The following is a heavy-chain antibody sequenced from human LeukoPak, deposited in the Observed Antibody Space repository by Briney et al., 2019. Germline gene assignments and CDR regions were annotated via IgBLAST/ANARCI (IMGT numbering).Heavy chain of an antibody. CDR1: GGTFSSYA. Sequence: VASVKVSCKASGGTFSSYAISWVRQAPGQGLEWMGGIIPIFGTANYAQKFQGRVTITADESTSTAYMELSSLRSEDTAVYYCARGQSSSSLIDPWGQGTLVTVSS. V-gene: IGHV1-69*01. J-gene: IGHJ5*02. D-gene: IGHD6-6*01. CDR2: IIPIFGTA. CDR3: ARGQSSSSLIDP.